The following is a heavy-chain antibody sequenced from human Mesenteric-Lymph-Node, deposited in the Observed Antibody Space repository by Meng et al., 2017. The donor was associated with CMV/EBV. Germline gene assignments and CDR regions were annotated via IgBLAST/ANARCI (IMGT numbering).Heavy chain of an antibody. Sequence: YWIGWVRQMPWKGLEWMGIIYPGDSDTRYSPSFQGQVTISADKSISTAYLQWSSLKASDTAMYYCARHRYLRRSTIFGVVTKGNWFDPWGQGTLVTVSS. J-gene: IGHJ5*02. CDR2: IYPGDSDT. CDR3: ARHRYLRRSTIFGVVTKGNWFDP. CDR1: YW. D-gene: IGHD3-3*01. V-gene: IGHV5-51*01.